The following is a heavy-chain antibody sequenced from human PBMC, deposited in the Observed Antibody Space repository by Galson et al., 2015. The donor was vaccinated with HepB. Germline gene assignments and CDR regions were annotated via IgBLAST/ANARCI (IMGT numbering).Heavy chain of an antibody. Sequence: SLRLSCAASGFSFTRYAMAWVRQAPGKGLEWVSSTSGGGGNKFYSESVKGRFTISRDNSKNTLFLQMNSLRADDTAVYSCAKSLRHYPYDMDVWGPGTTVSVSS. J-gene: IGHJ6*02. D-gene: IGHD1-26*01. V-gene: IGHV3-23*01. CDR1: GFSFTRYA. CDR2: TSGGGGNK. CDR3: AKSLRHYPYDMDV.